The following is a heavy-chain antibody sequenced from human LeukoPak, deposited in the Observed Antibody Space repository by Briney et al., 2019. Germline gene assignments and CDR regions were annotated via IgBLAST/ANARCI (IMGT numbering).Heavy chain of an antibody. CDR2: ISYDGSNK. J-gene: IGHJ6*02. D-gene: IGHD3-3*01. Sequence: GGAPRLSCAAPGFTLSSYAMPWVRQAPGQGLGWGAIISYDGSNKYYADSVKARFTISRDNPKNTLYLQMNSLRAEDTAVYYCASEVGSYDFWSDYTYGMDVWGQGTTVTVSS. CDR1: GFTLSSYA. V-gene: IGHV3-30-3*01. CDR3: ASEVGSYDFWSDYTYGMDV.